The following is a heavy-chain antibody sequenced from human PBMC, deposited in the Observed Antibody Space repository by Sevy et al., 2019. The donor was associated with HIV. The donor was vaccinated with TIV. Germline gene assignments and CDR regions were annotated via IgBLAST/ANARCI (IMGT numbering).Heavy chain of an antibody. CDR3: ARDPREPHSFFDY. D-gene: IGHD2-21*01. J-gene: IGHJ4*02. V-gene: IGHV1-69*06. CDR2: IIPLSGTP. Sequence: ASVEVSCKSSGGTFNMYAISWVRQAPGQGLEWMGGIIPLSGTPNYAQKFQDRVTMTADKSTKTAYMELRSLTSDDTAMYFCARDPREPHSFFDYWGQGTLVTVSS. CDR1: GGTFNMYA.